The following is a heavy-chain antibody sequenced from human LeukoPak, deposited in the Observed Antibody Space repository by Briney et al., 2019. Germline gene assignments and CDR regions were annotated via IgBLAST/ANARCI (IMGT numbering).Heavy chain of an antibody. J-gene: IGHJ6*04. Sequence: GGSLRLSCAASGFTFSSYIMNWVRQAPGKGLERVSGVSPPGGGTYYADSVKGRFTISRDDSRNTLSLQMNSLRVEDTAVYYCAELGITMIGGVWGKGTTVTISS. CDR2: VSPPGGGT. V-gene: IGHV3-23*01. CDR3: AELGITMIGGV. CDR1: GFTFSSYI. D-gene: IGHD3-10*02.